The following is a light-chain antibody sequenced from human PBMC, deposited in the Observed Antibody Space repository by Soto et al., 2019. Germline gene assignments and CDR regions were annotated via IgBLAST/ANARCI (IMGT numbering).Light chain of an antibody. CDR1: QGVSSSS. V-gene: IGKV3-20*01. Sequence: ESVLTQSPGTLSLSPGERATLSCRASQGVSSSSLAWYQQRPGRAPRLLIYGASSRATGIPDRFSGSGSGTDFTLTISRLEPEDFAVYYCQQYGSSPPLTFGGGTKVEIK. J-gene: IGKJ4*01. CDR2: GAS. CDR3: QQYGSSPPLT.